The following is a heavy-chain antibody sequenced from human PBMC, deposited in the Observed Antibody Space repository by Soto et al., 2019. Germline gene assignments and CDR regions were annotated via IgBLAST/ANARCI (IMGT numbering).Heavy chain of an antibody. D-gene: IGHD3-10*01. CDR2: IYYSGST. Sequence: QVQLQESGPGLVKPSQTLSLTCTASGGSISSGGYYLSWIRQHPGKGLEWIGYIYYSGSTYYNPSLKSRVTISVDTSKNQLSLKLSSVTAADTAVYYCARDRPMDSGSLGLWGRGTLVTVSS. CDR1: GGSISSGGYY. V-gene: IGHV4-31*03. CDR3: ARDRPMDSGSLGL. J-gene: IGHJ2*01.